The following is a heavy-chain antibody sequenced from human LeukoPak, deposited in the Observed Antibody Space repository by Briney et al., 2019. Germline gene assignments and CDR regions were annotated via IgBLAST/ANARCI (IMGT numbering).Heavy chain of an antibody. CDR3: ARFNRKTNWFDP. Sequence: PSQTLSLTCAASGGSISSGGYSWSWIRQPPGTGLEWIGYIYHSGSTYYNPSLKSRVTISVDRSKNQFSLKLSSVTAADTAVYYCARFNRKTNWFDPWGQGTLVTVSS. V-gene: IGHV4-30-2*01. J-gene: IGHJ5*02. CDR2: IYHSGST. CDR1: GGSISSGGYS. D-gene: IGHD3-16*02.